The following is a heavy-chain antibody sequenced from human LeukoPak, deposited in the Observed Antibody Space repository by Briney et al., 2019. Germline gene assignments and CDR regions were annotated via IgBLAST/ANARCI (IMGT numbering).Heavy chain of an antibody. D-gene: IGHD2-2*02. CDR1: GGTFSSYA. J-gene: IGHJ5*02. V-gene: IGHV1-69*13. CDR2: IIPIFGTA. CDR3: ARSDIVVVPAAIPRYNWFDP. Sequence: SVKVSCKASGGTFSSYAISWVRQAPGQGLEWMGGIIPIFGTANYAQKFQGRVTITADESTSTAYMELSSPRSEDTAVYYCARSDIVVVPAAIPRYNWFDPWGQGTLVTVSS.